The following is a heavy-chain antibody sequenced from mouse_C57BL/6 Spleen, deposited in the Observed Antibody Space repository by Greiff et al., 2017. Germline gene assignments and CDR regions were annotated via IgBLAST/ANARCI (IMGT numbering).Heavy chain of an antibody. V-gene: IGHV1-26*01. D-gene: IGHD2-12*01. CDR1: GYTFTDYY. CDR2: INPNNGGT. J-gene: IGHJ4*01. Sequence: EVQLQQSGPELVKPGASVKISCKASGYTFTDYYMNWVKQSHGKSLEWIGDINPNNGGTSYNQKFKGKATLTVDKSSSTAYMELRSLTSEDSAVYYCARSYSRGDYAMDYWGQGTSVTVSS. CDR3: ARSYSRGDYAMDY.